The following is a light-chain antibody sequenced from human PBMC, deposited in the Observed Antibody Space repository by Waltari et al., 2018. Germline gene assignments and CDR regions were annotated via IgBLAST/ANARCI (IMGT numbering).Light chain of an antibody. Sequence: DIQMTQSPSSLSASVGDRVTITCQASQDIVNYLNWYQQKPGKAPKLLISEASNLEAGVPSRFTGSGSGTDFTFTISSLQPEDIATYYCQHYDNLPYTFGQGTKLEIK. J-gene: IGKJ2*01. CDR3: QHYDNLPYT. V-gene: IGKV1-33*01. CDR1: QDIVNY. CDR2: EAS.